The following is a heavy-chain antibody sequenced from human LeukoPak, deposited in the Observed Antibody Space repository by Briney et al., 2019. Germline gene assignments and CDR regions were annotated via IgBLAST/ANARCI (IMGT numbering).Heavy chain of an antibody. D-gene: IGHD2-15*01. Sequence: GGSLRLSCAASGFTFSSYSMNWVRQAPGKGLEWVSSISSSSSYIYYADSVKGRFTISRDNAKNSLYLQINSLRAEDTAVYYCAREACSGGSCYSGYWGQGTLVTVSS. CDR2: ISSSSSYI. CDR3: AREACSGGSCYSGY. CDR1: GFTFSSYS. J-gene: IGHJ4*02. V-gene: IGHV3-21*01.